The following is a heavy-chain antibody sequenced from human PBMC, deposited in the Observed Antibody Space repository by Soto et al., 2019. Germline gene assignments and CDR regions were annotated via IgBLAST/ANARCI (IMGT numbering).Heavy chain of an antibody. D-gene: IGHD3-10*01. J-gene: IGHJ6*02. Sequence: QVQLVQSGAEVKKPGASVKVSCNASGYTFTSYDINWVRQDTGQGLDWKGWINHNSGNTGYAQKLQGRVTMTRNTSQSTAYMELSSLRSEDTAVYYCAREMTTRGMDGWGQGTTVTVSS. CDR2: INHNSGNT. CDR1: GYTFTSYD. CDR3: AREMTTRGMDG. V-gene: IGHV1-8*01.